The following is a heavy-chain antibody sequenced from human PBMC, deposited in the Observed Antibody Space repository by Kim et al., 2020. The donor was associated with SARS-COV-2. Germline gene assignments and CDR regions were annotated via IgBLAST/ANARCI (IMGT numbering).Heavy chain of an antibody. J-gene: IGHJ3*01. CDR2: IVVISETT. V-gene: IGHV1-69*13. CDR3: ARAGESSGFLHDAFDV. CDR1: GASLSSYV. D-gene: IGHD3-22*01. Sequence: SVKVSCKASGASLSSYVISWVRQAPGQGLQWMGGIVVISETTNYAQKFQGRSTITADESTSTVYMELTSLTYEDTAVYYCARAGESSGFLHDAFDVWGQGTAVTVSS.